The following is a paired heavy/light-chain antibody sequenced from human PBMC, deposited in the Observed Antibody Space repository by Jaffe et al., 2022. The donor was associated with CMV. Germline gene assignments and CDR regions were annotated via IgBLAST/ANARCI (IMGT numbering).Heavy chain of an antibody. D-gene: IGHD6-19*01. CDR2: ISTSGTT. CDR1: GGSISYYY. J-gene: IGHJ4*02. Sequence: QVQLQESGPGLVKPSETLSLICTVSGGSISYYYWTWIRQPAGEGLEWIGRISTSGTTNYNPSLESRVTISVDMSKNQFSLKLNSVTAADTAVYFCARGTSGWHYLDLWGQGTLVTVSP. V-gene: IGHV4-4*07. CDR3: ARGTSGWHYLDL.
Light chain of an antibody. V-gene: IGKV4-1*01. Sequence: DIVMTQSPDSLAVSLGERATINCKSSQSVLYSSNNKNYLTWYQQKPGQPPKVLIYWASTRESGVPDRFSGSGSGTDFTLTISSLQAEDVAVYYCQQFYSTPSTFGQGTKLEIK. J-gene: IGKJ2*01. CDR3: QQFYSTPST. CDR1: QSVLYSSNNKNY. CDR2: WAS.